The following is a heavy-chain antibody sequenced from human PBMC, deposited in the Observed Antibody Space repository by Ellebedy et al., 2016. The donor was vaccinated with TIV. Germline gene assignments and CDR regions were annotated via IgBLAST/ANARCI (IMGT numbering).Heavy chain of an antibody. Sequence: GGSLRLXXAASGFHFGSYVMSWVRQAPGKGLEWVSVISGDADATFHADSVKGRFAISRDNSKNTLYLQMDSLRAEDTDLYYCVKETSVWGRGILVTVSS. V-gene: IGHV3-23*01. CDR3: VKETSV. J-gene: IGHJ4*02. CDR2: ISGDADAT. CDR1: GFHFGSYV.